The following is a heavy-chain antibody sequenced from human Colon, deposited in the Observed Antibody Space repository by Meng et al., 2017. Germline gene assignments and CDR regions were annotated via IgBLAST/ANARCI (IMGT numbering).Heavy chain of an antibody. CDR1: GYTFTAYD. J-gene: IGHJ4*02. Sequence: GRVVQVGAGGKKPGASVTCSRKVSGYTFTAYDSSWGRQATGQGPEWLGWVTPKSGSTVYAPKFQGRVTMTRNTSISTAYLELTNLRSEDTAMYYCATIRGFLYGYSDDWGQGTLVTVSS. D-gene: IGHD3-10*01. CDR3: ATIRGFLYGYSDD. CDR2: VTPKSGST. V-gene: IGHV1-8*02.